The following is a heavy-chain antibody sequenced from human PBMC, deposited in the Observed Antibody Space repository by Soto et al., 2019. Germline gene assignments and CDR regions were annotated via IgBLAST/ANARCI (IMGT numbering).Heavy chain of an antibody. CDR2: IDSDVSTT. J-gene: IGHJ6*02. CDR3: ARPGYSNYGPGVDV. V-gene: IGHV3-74*01. D-gene: IGHD4-4*01. CDR1: GFTFSVYW. Sequence: VQLVESGGGLVQPGGSLRLSCAASGFTFSVYWMHWVRQAPGKGLVWVSRIDSDVSTTSYADSVKGRFTISRDNAKSTLYLQMNSLRAEDTAVYYCARPGYSNYGPGVDVWGQGTTVTVSS.